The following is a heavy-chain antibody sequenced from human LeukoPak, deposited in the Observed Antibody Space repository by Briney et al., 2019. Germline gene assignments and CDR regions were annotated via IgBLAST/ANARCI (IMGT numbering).Heavy chain of an antibody. J-gene: IGHJ5*02. V-gene: IGHV1-18*04. CDR3: ARCLYAHGSGGSHMDL. Sequence: ASVTVSCTASGYTFTSYGVSWVRQAPGQGLERMGWISAYNVNTNYPQKFQGRVTVTTDASTSTAYMELRNLRSDDTAVYYGARCLYAHGSGGSHMDLWGQGTLVTVSS. CDR1: GYTFTSYG. CDR2: ISAYNVNT. D-gene: IGHD3-10*01.